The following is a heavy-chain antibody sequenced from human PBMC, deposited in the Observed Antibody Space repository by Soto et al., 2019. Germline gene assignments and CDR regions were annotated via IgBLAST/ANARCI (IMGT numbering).Heavy chain of an antibody. Sequence: ASVKVSCKASGYTFTSYGISWVRQAPGQGLEWMGWISAYNGNTNYAQKLQGRVTMTTDTSTSTAYMELRSLRSDDTAVYYCARALDVGGGSGLRYFDWLLLYYFDYWGQGTLVTVSS. CDR3: ARALDVGGGSGLRYFDWLLLYYFDY. D-gene: IGHD3-9*01. V-gene: IGHV1-18*01. CDR2: ISAYNGNT. J-gene: IGHJ4*02. CDR1: GYTFTSYG.